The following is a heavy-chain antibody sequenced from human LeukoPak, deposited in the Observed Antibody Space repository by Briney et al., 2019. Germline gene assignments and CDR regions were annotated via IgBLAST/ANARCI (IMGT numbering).Heavy chain of an antibody. CDR2: IKQDGSEK. Sequence: PGGSLRLSCAASGFTFSSYWMSWVRQAPGKGLEWVANIKQDGSEKYYVDSVKGRFTISRDNAKNSLYLQMNSLRAEDTAVYYCARVLGGIAAEPIFEYYMDVWGKGTTVTVSS. V-gene: IGHV3-7*01. D-gene: IGHD6-13*01. J-gene: IGHJ6*03. CDR1: GFTFSSYW. CDR3: ARVLGGIAAEPIFEYYMDV.